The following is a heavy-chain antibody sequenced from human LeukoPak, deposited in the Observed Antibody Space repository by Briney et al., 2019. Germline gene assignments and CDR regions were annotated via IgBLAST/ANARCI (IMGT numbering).Heavy chain of an antibody. CDR1: GYRFSNFW. CDR3: ARLRSYSEAFDI. V-gene: IGHV5-51*04. D-gene: IGHD2-21*01. J-gene: IGHJ3*02. CDR2: FYPGDSDT. Sequence: GKSLKIPCKGSGYRFSNFWIVWVRQMPGKGLEWMGIFYPGDSDTRYRPSFQGQVTIPADRPIRTAYLQWSNLTASDTARYYFARLRSYSEAFDIWGQGTMVTVSS.